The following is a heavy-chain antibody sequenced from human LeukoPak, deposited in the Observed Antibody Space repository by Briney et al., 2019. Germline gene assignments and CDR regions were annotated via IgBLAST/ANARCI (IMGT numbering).Heavy chain of an antibody. V-gene: IGHV4-31*03. D-gene: IGHD3-22*01. Sequence: SETLSLTCTVSGGSISSGGYYWGWIRQHPGKGLEWIGYIYYSGSTCYNPSLKSRGTISVDTSKNQFSLKLSSVTAADTAVYYCTRGPSSSGYYIYYYYGLDVWGQGTTVTVSS. J-gene: IGHJ6*02. CDR3: TRGPSSSGYYIYYYYGLDV. CDR2: IYYSGST. CDR1: GGSISSGGYY.